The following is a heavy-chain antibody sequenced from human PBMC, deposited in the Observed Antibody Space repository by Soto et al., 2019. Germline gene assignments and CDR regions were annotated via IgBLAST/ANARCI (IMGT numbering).Heavy chain of an antibody. CDR1: GDSISRDGYS. CDR2: IYHSGAT. J-gene: IGHJ4*01. Sequence: QVQLQESGSGLVKPSQTLVLTCTVSGDSISRDGYSWSWLRQPPGKGLEWIGYIYHSGATYDNPSLTRRVTTSVDKSKNQFSLRMASVTAADTAVYYCAREMSYYFDSWGHGTLFTVSS. V-gene: IGHV4-30-2*01. CDR3: AREMSYYFDS.